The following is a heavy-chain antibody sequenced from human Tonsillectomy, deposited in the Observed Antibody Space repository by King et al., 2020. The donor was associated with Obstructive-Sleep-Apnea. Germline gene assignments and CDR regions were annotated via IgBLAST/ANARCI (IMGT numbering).Heavy chain of an antibody. D-gene: IGHD3-22*01. CDR2: ISFSWST. CDR3: ARVGGSYSTFFDY. CDR1: VDSIRGYF. V-gene: IGHV4-59*01. Sequence: VQLQESGPGLGKPSETPSLTCTVSVDSIRGYFWSWIRQPPGERLEWDGNISFSWSTHHNPSLRGRVTISVDMSKNQFSLKLTSVTAADTGVYHCARVGGSYSTFFDYWGRGTQVIVSS. J-gene: IGHJ4*02.